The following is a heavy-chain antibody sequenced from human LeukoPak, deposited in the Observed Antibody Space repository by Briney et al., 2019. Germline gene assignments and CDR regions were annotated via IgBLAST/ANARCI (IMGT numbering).Heavy chain of an antibody. CDR3: ARGGDYDPNWFDP. J-gene: IGHJ5*02. CDR1: GYTFTSYA. V-gene: IGHV1-3*01. D-gene: IGHD3-22*01. CDR2: INAGNGNT. Sequence: ASVKVSCKASGYTFTSYAMHWVRQAPGQRLEWMGWINAGNGNTKYSQKFQGRVTITRDTSASTAYMELSSLRSEDTAVYYCARGGDYDPNWFDPWGQGTLVTVSS.